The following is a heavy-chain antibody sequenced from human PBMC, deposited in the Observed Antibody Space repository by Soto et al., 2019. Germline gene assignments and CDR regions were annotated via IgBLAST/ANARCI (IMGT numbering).Heavy chain of an antibody. J-gene: IGHJ4*02. Sequence: QVQLVQSGAEEKKPGASVKVSCKASGYTFTSYAMHWVRQAPGQRLEWMGWINAGNGNTKYSQKFQGRGTITRDTSASTAYIELSSLRSEDTAVYYCARSIVVVTALDYWGQGTLVTVSS. D-gene: IGHD2-21*02. CDR1: GYTFTSYA. V-gene: IGHV1-3*05. CDR2: INAGNGNT. CDR3: ARSIVVVTALDY.